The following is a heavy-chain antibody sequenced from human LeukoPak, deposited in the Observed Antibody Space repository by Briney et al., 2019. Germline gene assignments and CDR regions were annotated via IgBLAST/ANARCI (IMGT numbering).Heavy chain of an antibody. D-gene: IGHD2-2*02. CDR2: INHSGST. CDR3: ARGGSGYCSSTSCYTVDY. J-gene: IGHJ4*02. Sequence: SETLSLTCAVCGGSFSGYYWSWIRQPPGKGLEWIGEINHSGSTNYNPSLKSRVTISVDTSKNQFSLKLSSVTAADTAVYYCARGGSGYCSSTSCYTVDYWGQGTLVTVSS. V-gene: IGHV4-34*01. CDR1: GGSFSGYY.